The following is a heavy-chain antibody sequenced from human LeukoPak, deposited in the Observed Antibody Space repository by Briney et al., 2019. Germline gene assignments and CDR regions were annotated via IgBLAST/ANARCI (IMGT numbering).Heavy chain of an antibody. J-gene: IGHJ4*02. CDR3: AKVPAAATGGFDY. Sequence: PGKSLRLSCAASGFPFSSYGIFWVRQAPGKGLEWVAFIRYDGSNKYYADSVKGRFTISRDNSKNTLYLQMNSLRAEDTAVYYCAKVPAAATGGFDYWGQGTLVTVSS. CDR2: IRYDGSNK. CDR1: GFPFSSYG. D-gene: IGHD2-2*01. V-gene: IGHV3-30*02.